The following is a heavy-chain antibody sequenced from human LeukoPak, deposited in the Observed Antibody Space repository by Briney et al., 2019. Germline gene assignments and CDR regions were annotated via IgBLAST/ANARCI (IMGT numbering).Heavy chain of an antibody. CDR3: APNGYYFDY. CDR2: INHSGST. D-gene: IGHD3-22*01. Sequence: SETLSLTCAVYGGSFSGYYWSWIRQPPGKGLEWIGEINHSGSTNYNPSLKSRVTISVDTSKNQFSLKLSSVTAADTAVYYCAPNGYYFDYWGQGTLATVSS. J-gene: IGHJ4*02. V-gene: IGHV4-34*01. CDR1: GGSFSGYY.